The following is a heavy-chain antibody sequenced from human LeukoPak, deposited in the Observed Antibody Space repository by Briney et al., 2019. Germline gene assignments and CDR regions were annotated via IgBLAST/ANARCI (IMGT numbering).Heavy chain of an antibody. CDR3: AKSGGLSGSGRLAMDV. D-gene: IGHD3-10*01. J-gene: IGHJ6*02. CDR1: GFTFSTYA. CDR2: ISGSGGST. V-gene: IGHV3-23*01. Sequence: GGSLRLSCAASGFTFSTYAMSWVRLPPGKGLEWVSGISGSGGSTYYADSVKGRFTSSRDNSNNTLYVQMNSLRVEDTAVYYCAKSGGLSGSGRLAMDVWGQGTTVTVSS.